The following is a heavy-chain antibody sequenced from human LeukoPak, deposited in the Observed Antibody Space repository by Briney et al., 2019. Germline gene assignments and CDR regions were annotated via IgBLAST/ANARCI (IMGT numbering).Heavy chain of an antibody. Sequence: SETLSLTCTVSGGSISNYYWSWIRQPPGKGLEWIGYVFYSGSTNYNPSLRSRVTISVDTSKNQFSLKLSSVTAADTAVYYCARESSAMVRGVTEGYWGQGTLVTVSS. CDR3: ARESSAMVRGVTEGY. V-gene: IGHV4-59*12. D-gene: IGHD3-10*01. J-gene: IGHJ4*02. CDR1: GGSISNYY. CDR2: VFYSGST.